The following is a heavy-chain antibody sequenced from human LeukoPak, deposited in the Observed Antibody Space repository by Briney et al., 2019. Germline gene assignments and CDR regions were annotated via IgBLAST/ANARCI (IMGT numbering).Heavy chain of an antibody. CDR1: GFTFDDYA. Sequence: PGGSLRLSCAASGFTFDDYAMHWVRQAPGKGLEWVSGISWNSGSIGYADSVKGRFTISRDNAKDSLYLQMNSLRAEDTALYYCEKDNGHRGLNCFDPWGKEPLVTVSS. CDR2: ISWNSGSI. J-gene: IGHJ5*02. D-gene: IGHD3/OR15-3a*01. CDR3: EKDNGHRGLNCFDP. V-gene: IGHV3-9*01.